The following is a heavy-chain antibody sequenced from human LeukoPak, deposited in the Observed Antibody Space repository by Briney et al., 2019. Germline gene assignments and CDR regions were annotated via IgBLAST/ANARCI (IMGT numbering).Heavy chain of an antibody. CDR1: GYTFTSYA. CDR2: INAGNGNT. Sequence: ASVKVSCKASGYTFTSYAMHWVRQAPGQRLEWMGWINAGNGNTKYSQKFQGRVTIFRDTPASTAYMELNSLRSEDTAVYYCARDHYYKSSGYSGTAADFWGQGTLSPSPQ. CDR3: ARDHYYKSSGYSGTAADF. D-gene: IGHD3-22*01. J-gene: IGHJ4*02. V-gene: IGHV1-3*01.